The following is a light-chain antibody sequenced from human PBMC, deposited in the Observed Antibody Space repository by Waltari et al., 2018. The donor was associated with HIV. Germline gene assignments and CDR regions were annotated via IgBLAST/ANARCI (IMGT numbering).Light chain of an antibody. Sequence: FMLTQPHSVSESPGKTVTISCTRSSGSIASNYVQWYQQRPGSSPTTVLYEDNQRPSGVPGRFSGSIDSSSNSASLTISGLKTEDEADYYCQSYDSSNPVVFGGGTKLTVL. V-gene: IGLV6-57*01. CDR1: SGSIASNY. J-gene: IGLJ2*01. CDR2: EDN. CDR3: QSYDSSNPVV.